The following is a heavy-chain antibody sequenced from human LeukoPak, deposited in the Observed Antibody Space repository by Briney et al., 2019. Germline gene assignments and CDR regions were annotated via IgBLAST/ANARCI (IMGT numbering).Heavy chain of an antibody. CDR2: ISYDGSNK. CDR3: AREYKYYDILTGYWSLYYYYGMDV. V-gene: IGHV3-30*04. Sequence: PGGSLRLSCAASGFTFSSYAMHWVRQAPGKGLEWVAVISYDGSNKYYADSVKGRFTISRDNSKNTLYLQMNSLRAEDTAVYYCAREYKYYDILTGYWSLYYYYGMDVWGQGTTVTVSS. J-gene: IGHJ6*02. D-gene: IGHD3-9*01. CDR1: GFTFSSYA.